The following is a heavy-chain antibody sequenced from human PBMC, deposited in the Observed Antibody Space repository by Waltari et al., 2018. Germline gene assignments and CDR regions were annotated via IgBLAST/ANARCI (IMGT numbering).Heavy chain of an antibody. CDR3: VRVGSNHNFDY. CDR1: GYTFTAYY. D-gene: IGHD2-2*01. J-gene: IGHJ4*02. Sequence: QVQLVQSGAEVKKPGASVKVSCKASGYTFTAYYMHWVRQAPGQGLEWRGRIPPDRGGTNFAQNFQGRVTMTRDTAISTAYMELSSLRSDDTAVYYCVRVGSNHNFDYWGQGTLVTVSS. V-gene: IGHV1-2*06. CDR2: IPPDRGGT.